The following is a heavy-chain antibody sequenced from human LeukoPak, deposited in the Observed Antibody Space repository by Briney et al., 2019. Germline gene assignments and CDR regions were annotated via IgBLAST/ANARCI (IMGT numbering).Heavy chain of an antibody. CDR3: APAQYSSNWFFDY. J-gene: IGHJ4*02. D-gene: IGHD6-13*01. CDR2: IRYDGSNK. Sequence: GGSLRLSCAASGFTFSSYGMHWVRQAPGKGLEWVAFIRYDGSNKYYADSVKGRFTISRDNSKNTLYLQMNSLRADETAVYYCAPAQYSSNWFFDYWGQGTLVTVSS. CDR1: GFTFSSYG. V-gene: IGHV3-30*02.